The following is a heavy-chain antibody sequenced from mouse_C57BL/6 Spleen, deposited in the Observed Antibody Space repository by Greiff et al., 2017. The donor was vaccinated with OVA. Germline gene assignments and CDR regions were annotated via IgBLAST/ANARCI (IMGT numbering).Heavy chain of an antibody. Sequence: EVKLVESGGGLVKPGGSLKLSCAASGFTFSSYTMSWVRQTPEKRLEWVATISGGGGNTYYPDSVKGRFTISRDNAKNTLYLQMSSLRSEDTALYYCASYDGYPFAYWGQGTLVTVSA. CDR3: ASYDGYPFAY. D-gene: IGHD2-3*01. CDR1: GFTFSSYT. V-gene: IGHV5-9*01. J-gene: IGHJ3*01. CDR2: ISGGGGNT.